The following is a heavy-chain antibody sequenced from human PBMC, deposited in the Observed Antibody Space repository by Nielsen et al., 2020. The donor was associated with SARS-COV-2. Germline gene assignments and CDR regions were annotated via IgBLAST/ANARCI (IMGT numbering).Heavy chain of an antibody. V-gene: IGHV3-30*03. Sequence: GGSLRLSCVASGFTFRNAWMTWVRQAPGKGLEWVAVMSSDGSKKFYADSVKGRFTISRDNSKNTLYLQMNSLRTDDTAVYYCARDKLIAAPVYCFDPWGQGTLVTVSS. CDR1: GFTFRNAW. D-gene: IGHD6-13*01. CDR3: ARDKLIAAPVYCFDP. J-gene: IGHJ5*02. CDR2: MSSDGSKK.